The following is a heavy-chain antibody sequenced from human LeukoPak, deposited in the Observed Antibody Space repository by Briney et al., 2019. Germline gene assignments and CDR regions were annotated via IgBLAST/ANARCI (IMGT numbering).Heavy chain of an antibody. J-gene: IGHJ4*02. CDR2: ISSSSSYI. CDR1: GFTFSAFA. V-gene: IGHV3-21*01. CDR3: ARDRGGDIVVVPAADGGFDY. D-gene: IGHD2-2*01. Sequence: GGSLRLSCAASGFTFSAFAMSWVRQAPGKGLEWVSSISSSSSYIYYADSVKGRFTISRDNAKNSLYLQMNSLRAEDTAVYYCARDRGGDIVVVPAADGGFDYWGQGTLVTVSS.